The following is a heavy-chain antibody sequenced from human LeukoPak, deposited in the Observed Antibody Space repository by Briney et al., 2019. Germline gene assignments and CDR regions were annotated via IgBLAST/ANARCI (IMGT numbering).Heavy chain of an antibody. CDR2: INNDGSDA. Sequence: GGSLRLSCAASGFTFRNYWMHWVRQAPGKGLVWVSRINNDGSDAMYGDSVEGRFTISRDNGVNTLFLHMDSLRVDDAAVYYCARGLVGPDYWGQGTLVTVSS. J-gene: IGHJ4*02. D-gene: IGHD2-8*02. CDR1: GFTFRNYW. V-gene: IGHV3-74*03. CDR3: ARGLVGPDY.